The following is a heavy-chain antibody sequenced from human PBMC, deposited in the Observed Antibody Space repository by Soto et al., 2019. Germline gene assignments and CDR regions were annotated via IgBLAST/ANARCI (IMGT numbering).Heavy chain of an antibody. CDR3: ASGVYGDYFFDY. CDR1: GGSISSGGYY. CDR2: ISYSGST. Sequence: QVQLQESGPGLVKPSQTLSLTCTVSGGSISSGGYYWSWIRQHPVKGLEWIGYISYSGSTYYNPSLKRRVTISVDTSKNQFSLKLRSVTAADTAVYYCASGVYGDYFFDYWGQGPLVTVSS. J-gene: IGHJ4*02. V-gene: IGHV4-31*03. D-gene: IGHD4-17*01.